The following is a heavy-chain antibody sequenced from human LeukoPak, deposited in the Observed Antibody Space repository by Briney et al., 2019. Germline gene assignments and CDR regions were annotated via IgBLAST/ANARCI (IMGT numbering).Heavy chain of an antibody. CDR1: GFTFSSFG. V-gene: IGHV3-21*04. CDR3: ARETDYGGNSEHYFDY. J-gene: IGHJ4*02. D-gene: IGHD4-23*01. Sequence: PGGSLRLSCAASGFTFSSFGMNWVRQAPGKGLEWVSSISSSSSYIYYADSVKGRFTISRDNAKNSLYLQMNSLRADDTAVYYCARETDYGGNSEHYFDYWGQGTLVTVSS. CDR2: ISSSSSYI.